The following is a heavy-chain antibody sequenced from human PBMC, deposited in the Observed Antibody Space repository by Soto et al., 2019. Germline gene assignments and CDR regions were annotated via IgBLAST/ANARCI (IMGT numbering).Heavy chain of an antibody. Sequence: SETLSLTCTVSVGSISSSSYYWCWIRHPPGKGLEWIGSIYYSGSTYYNPSLKSRVTISVDTSKNQFSLKLSSVTAADTAVYYCAAGGSGSYRLGWNYYYGMDVWGQGTTVTISS. J-gene: IGHJ6*02. CDR3: AAGGSGSYRLGWNYYYGMDV. CDR2: IYYSGST. D-gene: IGHD1-26*01. V-gene: IGHV4-39*01. CDR1: VGSISSSSYY.